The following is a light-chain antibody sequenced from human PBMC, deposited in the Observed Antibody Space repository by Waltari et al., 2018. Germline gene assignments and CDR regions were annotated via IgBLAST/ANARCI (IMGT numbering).Light chain of an antibody. Sequence: QAALTQPASLSGAPGQAITISCTGTRPDGRAYKFVSWYPQNPGKAPKIMIYEVPKRPSGVSNRFSGSKSGNTASLTISGLQADDEADYYCCSYAGSSTFLFGGGTKLTVL. V-gene: IGLV2-23*02. CDR3: CSYAGSSTFL. J-gene: IGLJ2*01. CDR1: RPDGRAYKF. CDR2: EVP.